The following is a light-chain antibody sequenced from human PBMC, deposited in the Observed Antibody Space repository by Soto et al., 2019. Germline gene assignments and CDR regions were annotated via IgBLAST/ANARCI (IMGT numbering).Light chain of an antibody. V-gene: IGLV1-51*01. Sequence: QSVLTQPPSASGTPGQRVTISCSGSSSNIGSNFVYWYQHLPGTAPKLLIYDNNKRPSGIPDRFSGSKSGTSGTLDITGLQTGDEADYYCATWDHSLTGEVFGGGTKLTVL. J-gene: IGLJ2*01. CDR2: DNN. CDR1: SSNIGSNF. CDR3: ATWDHSLTGEV.